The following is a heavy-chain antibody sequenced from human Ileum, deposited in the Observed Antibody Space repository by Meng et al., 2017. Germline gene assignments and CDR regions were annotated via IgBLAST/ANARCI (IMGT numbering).Heavy chain of an antibody. CDR1: GFTLNNYW. D-gene: IGHD3-10*01. CDR2: IKKDGSGK. V-gene: IGHV3-7*01. J-gene: IGHJ4*02. Sequence: GESLMTSCASYGFTLNNYWMSWVRQPPGKGLEWVANIKKDGSGKNYVDSVKGRFTISRDNAKNSLYLQRNSLRAEDTAVYYCASRLRGVPGGGYWGQRTLVTVSS. CDR3: ASRLRGVPGGGY.